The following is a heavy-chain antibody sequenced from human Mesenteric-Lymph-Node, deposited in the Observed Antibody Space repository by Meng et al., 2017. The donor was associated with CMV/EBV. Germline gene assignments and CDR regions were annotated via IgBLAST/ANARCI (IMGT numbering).Heavy chain of an antibody. Sequence: ASVKVSYKVSGYTLGEFSRHWVRQAPGKGLEWMGWINPNSGDTHSAQKSQGRVTMTRDTSISTAYMELSRLRSDDTAVYYCASRGGDWYLNWGQGTLVTVSS. CDR1: GYTLGEFS. V-gene: IGHV1-2*02. CDR3: ASRGGDWYLN. CDR2: INPNSGDT. J-gene: IGHJ4*02. D-gene: IGHD2-21*02.